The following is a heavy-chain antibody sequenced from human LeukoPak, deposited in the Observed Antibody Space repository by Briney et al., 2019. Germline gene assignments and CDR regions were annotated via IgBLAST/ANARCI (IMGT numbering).Heavy chain of an antibody. CDR1: GFTFSSYA. CDR2: ISGSGGST. Sequence: TGGSLRLSCAASGFTFSSYAMSWVRQAPGKGLERVSAISGSGGSTYYADSVKGRFTISRDNSKNTPYLQMNSLRAEDTAVYYCAKVAYYYDSSGYSYYFDYWGQGTLVTVSS. V-gene: IGHV3-23*01. CDR3: AKVAYYYDSSGYSYYFDY. D-gene: IGHD3-22*01. J-gene: IGHJ4*02.